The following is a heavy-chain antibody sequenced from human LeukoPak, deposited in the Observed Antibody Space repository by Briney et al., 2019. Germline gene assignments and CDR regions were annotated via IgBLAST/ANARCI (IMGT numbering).Heavy chain of an antibody. D-gene: IGHD2-2*01. CDR1: GGSFSGYY. CDR2: INHSGST. V-gene: IGHV4-34*01. CDR3: ARVASYYFDY. Sequence: PSETLSLTCAVYGGSFSGYYWSWIRQPPGKGLEWIGEINHSGSTNYNPSLKSRVTISVDTSKNQFSLKLSSVTAADTAVYYCARVASYYFDYWGQGTLVTVSS. J-gene: IGHJ4*02.